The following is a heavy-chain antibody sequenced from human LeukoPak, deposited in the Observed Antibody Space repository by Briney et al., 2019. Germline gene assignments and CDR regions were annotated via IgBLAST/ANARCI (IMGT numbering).Heavy chain of an antibody. D-gene: IGHD6-19*01. CDR2: GGSGGST. CDR3: VRRGDASSGWGDHDF. V-gene: IGHV3-23*01. J-gene: IGHJ4*02. Sequence: GGSLRLSCAASGFIFSSYAMSWVRQAPGKGLEWVSYGGSGGSTYYADSVKGRFTVSRDNSKSTLYLQMNSLTAEDTAVYYCVRRGDASSGWGDHDFWGQGALVTVSS. CDR1: GFIFSSYA.